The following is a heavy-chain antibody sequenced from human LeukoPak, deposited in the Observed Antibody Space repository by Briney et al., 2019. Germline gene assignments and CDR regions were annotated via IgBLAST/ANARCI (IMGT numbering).Heavy chain of an antibody. V-gene: IGHV4-4*07. CDR1: GDSISSYY. CDR3: ARDRSSSLYAGWFDP. J-gene: IGHJ5*02. Sequence: PSETLSLTCTVSGDSISSYYWSWIRQPAGRGLEWIGGIYTSGSTNYNNSPKSRVTMSVEKSKNKFFLKKRTVTAADTAVYYCARDRSSSLYAGWFDPWGQGTLVTVSS. D-gene: IGHD6-13*01. CDR2: IYTSGST.